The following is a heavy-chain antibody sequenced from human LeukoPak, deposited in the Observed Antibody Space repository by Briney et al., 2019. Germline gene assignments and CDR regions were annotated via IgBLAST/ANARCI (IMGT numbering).Heavy chain of an antibody. CDR3: ARDRGGYCSSTSCSLVGWFDP. J-gene: IGHJ5*02. V-gene: IGHV1-3*01. Sequence: GASVKVSCKASGYTFTSYAMHWVRQAPGQRLEWMGWTNAGNGNTKYSQKFQGRVTITRDTSASTAYMELSSLRSEDTAVYYCARDRGGYCSSTSCSLVGWFDPWGQGTLVTVSS. CDR1: GYTFTSYA. CDR2: TNAGNGNT. D-gene: IGHD2-2*01.